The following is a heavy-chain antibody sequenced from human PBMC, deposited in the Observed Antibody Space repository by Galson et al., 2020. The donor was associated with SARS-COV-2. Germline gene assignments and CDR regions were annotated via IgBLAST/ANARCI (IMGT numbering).Heavy chain of an antibody. D-gene: IGHD3-10*02. Sequence: SETLSLTCVVSGYSISGGYCWLLLQQSPEKVQEWVEIIHRSGSTYYNPSLKSRATISVDTSKNQSSLRLNSMTAADTAVYYCARQVFAKTYYLDYWGRGILVTVSS. J-gene: IGHJ4*02. V-gene: IGHV4-38-2*01. CDR3: ARQVFAKTYYLDY. CDR2: IHRSGST. CDR1: GYSISGGYC.